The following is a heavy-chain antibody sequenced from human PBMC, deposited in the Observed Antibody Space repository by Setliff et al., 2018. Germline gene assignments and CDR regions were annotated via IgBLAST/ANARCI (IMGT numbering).Heavy chain of an antibody. V-gene: IGHV4-4*07. CDR3: ARVFSLNAFDI. J-gene: IGHJ3*02. Sequence: TLSLTCTVSGGSISSYYWSWIRQPAGKGLERIGRIYTSGSTNYNPSLKSRVTISVDKSKNQFSLKLSSVTAADTAVYYCARVFSLNAFDIWGQGTMVTVSS. CDR1: GGSISSYY. CDR2: IYTSGST.